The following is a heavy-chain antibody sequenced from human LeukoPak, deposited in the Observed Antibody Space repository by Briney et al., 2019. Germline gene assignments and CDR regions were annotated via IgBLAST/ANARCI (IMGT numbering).Heavy chain of an antibody. CDR3: ARDPRNKGFDP. CDR2: INGDGSST. CDR1: GFTLSYYW. J-gene: IGHJ5*02. D-gene: IGHD1/OR15-1a*01. Sequence: GGSLRLSCAASGFTLSYYWMHWVRQGPGKGLVWVSTINGDGSSTNYADSVKGRFTISRDNAKNTLYLEMNSLRVEDTAVYYCARDPRNKGFDPWGQGTLVTVSS. V-gene: IGHV3-74*01.